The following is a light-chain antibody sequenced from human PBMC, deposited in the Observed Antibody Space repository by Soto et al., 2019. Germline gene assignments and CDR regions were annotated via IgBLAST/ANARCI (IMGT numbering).Light chain of an antibody. CDR3: QQTYSSLQH. CDR2: AAS. V-gene: IGKV1-39*01. Sequence: DIQMTQSPSSLSASLVKVVSITCRASQSISSYLNWYQQKPGKAPKLLIYAASSLQSGVPSRFSGSGSGTEFTLTIRNVQPEDLATYYCQQTYSSLQHFGQGTRLEI. CDR1: QSISSY. J-gene: IGKJ5*01.